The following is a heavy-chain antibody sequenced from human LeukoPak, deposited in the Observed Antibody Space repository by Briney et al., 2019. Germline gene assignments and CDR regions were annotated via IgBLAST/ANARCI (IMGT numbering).Heavy chain of an antibody. CDR3: ARVEGETHTDH. D-gene: IGHD2-21*01. V-gene: IGHV4-59*01. Sequence: PSETLSLTCTVSSGSLSGYYWSWIRQAPGKGLEFIGFAYQTGSTAYNPSLGSRVTISVDTSNNQFSLKLTSVTAADTAMYYCARVEGETHTDHGGRGPLVTVSS. CDR1: SGSLSGYY. J-gene: IGHJ5*02. CDR2: AYQTGST.